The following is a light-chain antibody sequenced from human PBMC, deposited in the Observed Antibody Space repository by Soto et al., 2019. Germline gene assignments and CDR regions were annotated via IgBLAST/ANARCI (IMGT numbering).Light chain of an antibody. J-gene: IGKJ1*01. CDR3: HQYGGSPRT. CDR2: GAS. V-gene: IGKV3-20*01. CDR1: PSVSSSY. Sequence: EMVLTQSPGTLSLSPGERATLSCRASPSVSSSYLAWYQQKPGQAPRLLIYGASSRATGIPDRFSGSGSGTDFTFTISRLEPEDFAVYYCHQYGGSPRTLGQGTKVEIK.